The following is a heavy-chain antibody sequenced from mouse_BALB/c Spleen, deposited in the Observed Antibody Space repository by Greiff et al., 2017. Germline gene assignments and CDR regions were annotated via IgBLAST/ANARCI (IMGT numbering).Heavy chain of an antibody. J-gene: IGHJ3*01. CDR1: GYTFTSYY. Sequence: QVQLQQSGAELVKPGASVKLSCKASGYTFTSYYMYWVKQRPGQGLEWIGEINPSNGGTNFNEKFKSKATLTVDKSSSTAYMQLKSLTSEDSAVYYCARERRSEDGSPFAYWGQGTLVTVSA. V-gene: IGHV1-53*01. CDR2: INPSNGGT. CDR3: ARERRSEDGSPFAY. D-gene: IGHD2-3*01.